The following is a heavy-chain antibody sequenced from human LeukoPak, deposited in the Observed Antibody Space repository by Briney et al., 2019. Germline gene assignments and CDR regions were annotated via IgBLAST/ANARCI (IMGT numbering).Heavy chain of an antibody. CDR2: IKEDGGEE. CDR1: GFIFSSYW. V-gene: IGHV3-7*01. J-gene: IGHJ4*02. CDR3: ARVLTVATILGPCGY. D-gene: IGHD5-12*01. Sequence: PGGSLRLSCAGSGFIFSSYWMNWVRQAPGKGLEWVANIKEDGGEEYHVDSVKGRFAISRDNTKRSLFLQMNGLRAEDTAVYYCARVLTVATILGPCGYWGQGTLVTVSS.